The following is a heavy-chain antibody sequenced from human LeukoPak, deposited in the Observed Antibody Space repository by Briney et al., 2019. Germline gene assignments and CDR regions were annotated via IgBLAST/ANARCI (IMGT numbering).Heavy chain of an antibody. CDR1: GFTFTSSA. CDR3: AADRTVTSILMDV. CDR2: TVVGSGNT. Sequence: ASVKVSCKASGFTFTSSAMQWVRQARGQRLEWIGWTVVGSGNTNYAQKFQERVTITRDMSTSTAYMELSSLRSEDTAVYYCAADRTVTSILMDVWGQGTTVTVSS. D-gene: IGHD4-17*01. J-gene: IGHJ6*02. V-gene: IGHV1-58*02.